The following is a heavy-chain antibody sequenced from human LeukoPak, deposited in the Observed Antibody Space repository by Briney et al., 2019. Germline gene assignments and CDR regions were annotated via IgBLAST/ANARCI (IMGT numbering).Heavy chain of an antibody. CDR2: TYSGGST. CDR1: GFTVSNNY. J-gene: IGHJ4*02. CDR3: AKDPTMSRLYYFEY. V-gene: IGHV3-66*02. D-gene: IGHD6-25*01. Sequence: GGSLRLSCAASGFTVSNNYMTWVRQAPGKGLEWVSVTYSGGSTYYADSVKGRFTISRDNSKNTVYLQMSSLRADDTAVYYCAKDPTMSRLYYFEYWGQGSLVTVSS.